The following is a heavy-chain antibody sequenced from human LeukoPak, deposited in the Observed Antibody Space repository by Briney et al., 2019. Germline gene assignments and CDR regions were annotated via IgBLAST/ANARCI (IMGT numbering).Heavy chain of an antibody. CDR1: GGSFSGYY. V-gene: IGHV4-34*01. J-gene: IGHJ4*02. Sequence: SETLSLTCAVYGGSFSGYYWTWVRQSPGKGLEWIGEMSQSGSANYNPSLKSRVTMSVDTSKNQFSLKLSSLTAADTAVYYCARRPWVGAADFWGQGTQVTVSS. CDR3: ARRPWVGAADF. CDR2: MSQSGSA. D-gene: IGHD1-26*01.